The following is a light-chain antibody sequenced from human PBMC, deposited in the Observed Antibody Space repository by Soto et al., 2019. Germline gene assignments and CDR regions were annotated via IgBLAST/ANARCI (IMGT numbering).Light chain of an antibody. CDR2: DAS. CDR1: QTISTW. CDR3: QQCNSYPWT. V-gene: IGKV1-5*01. Sequence: DIQMTQSPSTLSASVGDRVTISCRATQTISTWLAWYQQKTGKAPKLLIYDASSLQSGVPSRFSGSGSGTEFTLTISSLQPDDFATYYCQQCNSYPWTFGQGTKVDIK. J-gene: IGKJ1*01.